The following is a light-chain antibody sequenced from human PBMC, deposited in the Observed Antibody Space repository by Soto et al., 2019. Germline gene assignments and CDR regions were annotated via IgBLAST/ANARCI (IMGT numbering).Light chain of an antibody. J-gene: IGKJ1*01. CDR2: GAS. CDR3: QQYNNWWT. Sequence: EIMMTQSPATLFVSPGERATLSCRASQSVSSSLAWYQQKPGQAPRLLIYGASTRATGIPARFSGSGSGTEFTLTINSLQSEDFAVYYCQQYNNWWTFGQGTKVEIK. CDR1: QSVSSS. V-gene: IGKV3-15*01.